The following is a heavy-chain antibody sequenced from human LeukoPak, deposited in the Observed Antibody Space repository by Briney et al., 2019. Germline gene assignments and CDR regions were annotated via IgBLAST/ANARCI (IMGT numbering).Heavy chain of an antibody. CDR2: ISGYNGKT. Sequence: ASVKVSCKASGYTFTNYGISWVRQAPGQGVEWMGWISGYNGKTNYAQKLQGRVTMTTDTSTSTAYMELRSLRSDDTAVYYCARQGTAGTNLNWFDPWGQGTLVTVSS. J-gene: IGHJ5*02. V-gene: IGHV1-18*01. CDR3: ARQGTAGTNLNWFDP. D-gene: IGHD1-1*01. CDR1: GYTFTNYG.